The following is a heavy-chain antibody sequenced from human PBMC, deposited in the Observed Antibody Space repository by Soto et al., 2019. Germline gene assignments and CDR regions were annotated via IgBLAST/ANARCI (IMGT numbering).Heavy chain of an antibody. CDR2: ISWNSGSI. J-gene: IGHJ4*02. V-gene: IGHV3-9*01. D-gene: IGHD3-9*01. CDR1: EFTFDDYA. Sequence: PGGSLRLSCAASEFTFDDYAMHWVRQAPGEGLEWVSGISWNSGSIGYADSVKGRFTTSRDNGKNSLYLQMNSLRPEDTAFYYCARASVHTIFESSLDHWGQGTQVTVSS. CDR3: ARASVHTIFESSLDH.